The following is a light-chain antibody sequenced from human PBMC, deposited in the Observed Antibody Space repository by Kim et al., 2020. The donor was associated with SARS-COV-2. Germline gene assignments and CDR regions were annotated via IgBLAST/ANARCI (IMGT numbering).Light chain of an antibody. CDR1: ESVSGY. J-gene: IGKJ2*01. V-gene: IGKV3-20*01. CDR3: QQHGSSPKT. Sequence: SLSPGERATLSCRASESVSGYLAWYQQKPGQAPRLLISDTVSRAAGIPDRFSGSGSGTDFTLTISRLEPEDFAVYYCQQHGSSPKTFGQGTKLEI. CDR2: DTV.